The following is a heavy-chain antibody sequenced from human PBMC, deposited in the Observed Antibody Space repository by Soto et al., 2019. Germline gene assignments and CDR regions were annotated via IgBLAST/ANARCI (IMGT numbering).Heavy chain of an antibody. Sequence: GGSLRLSCAASGFTFSSYGMHWVRQAPGKGLEWVAVIWYDGSNKYYADSVKGRFTISRDNSKNTLYLQMNSLRAEDTAVYYCARDKIPPYYFDYWGQGTLVTVSS. V-gene: IGHV3-33*01. CDR1: GFTFSSYG. CDR2: IWYDGSNK. J-gene: IGHJ4*02. CDR3: ARDKIPPYYFDY.